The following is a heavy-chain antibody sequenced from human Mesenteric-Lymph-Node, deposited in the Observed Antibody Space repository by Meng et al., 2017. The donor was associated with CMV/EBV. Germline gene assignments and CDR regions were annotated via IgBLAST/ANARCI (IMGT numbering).Heavy chain of an antibody. J-gene: IGHJ4*02. CDR2: IDRDGSTT. CDR1: GFTFSSYA. Sequence: GGSLRLSCAASGFTFSSYAMSWVRQAPGKGLVWVSRIDRDGSTTNFADSVKGRFTISRDNARNTLYLQMNNLRAEDTAVYYCATGRVGEREYWGQGTLVTVSS. CDR3: ATGRVGEREY. D-gene: IGHD1-26*01. V-gene: IGHV3-74*01.